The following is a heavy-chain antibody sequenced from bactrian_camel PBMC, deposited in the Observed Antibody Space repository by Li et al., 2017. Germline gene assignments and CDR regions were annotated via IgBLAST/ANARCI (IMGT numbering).Heavy chain of an antibody. CDR2: IFSEDSAS. J-gene: IGHJ6*01. V-gene: IGHV3-2*01. CDR3: AVGHWGGGVCFPAAGY. D-gene: IGHD5*01. CDR1: GVARGRRC. Sequence: HVQLVESGGGSVETGGSLRLSCLVSGVARGRRCMGWFRQYPEKELERIATIFSEDSASDVRASVKGRFTISQDKAKSTIDLQMNSLKAEDTAMYYCAVGHWGGGVCFPAAGYWGQGTQVTGS.